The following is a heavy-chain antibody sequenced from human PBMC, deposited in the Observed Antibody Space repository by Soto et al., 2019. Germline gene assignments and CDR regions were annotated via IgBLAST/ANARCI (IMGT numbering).Heavy chain of an antibody. V-gene: IGHV4-4*02. J-gene: IGHJ4*02. CDR2: IYHSGST. Sequence: QVQPQESGPGLVKPSGTLSLTCAVSGGSISSSNWWSWVRQPPGKGLEWIGEIYHSGSTNYNPSLQSRVTISVDKSKTQLSLKLSSVTAADTAMYYCARGEYSGSYFSYWGQGTLVTVSS. D-gene: IGHD1-26*01. CDR3: ARGEYSGSYFSY. CDR1: GGSISSSNW.